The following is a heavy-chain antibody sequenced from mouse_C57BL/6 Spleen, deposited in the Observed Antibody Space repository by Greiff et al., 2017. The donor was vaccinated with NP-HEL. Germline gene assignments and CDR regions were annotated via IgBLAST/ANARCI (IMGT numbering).Heavy chain of an antibody. D-gene: IGHD2-3*01. CDR3: ARIYDGYYDYWYFDV. CDR2: ISYDGSN. J-gene: IGHJ1*03. CDR1: GYSITSGYY. Sequence: EVKLEESGPGLVKPSQSLSLTCSVTGYSITSGYYWNWIRQFPGNKLEWMGYISYDGSNNYNPSLKNRISITRDTSKNQFFLKLNSVTTEDTATYYCARIYDGYYDYWYFDVWGTGTTVTVSS. V-gene: IGHV3-6*01.